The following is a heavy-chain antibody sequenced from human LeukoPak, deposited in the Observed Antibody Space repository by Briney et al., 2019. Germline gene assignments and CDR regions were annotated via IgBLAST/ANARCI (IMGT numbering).Heavy chain of an antibody. V-gene: IGHV4-59*01. CDR2: IYHSGTT. D-gene: IGHD1-26*01. J-gene: IGHJ4*02. Sequence: SGALSLTCTVSGGPIDSYYWSWIRQPPGKGLEWIGYIYHSGTTSYNPSLRGRVTISIDTSKKQFSLHLSSVIAADTAVYYCAGSGNYYHFEYWGQGTLVTVSS. CDR3: AGSGNYYHFEY. CDR1: GGPIDSYY.